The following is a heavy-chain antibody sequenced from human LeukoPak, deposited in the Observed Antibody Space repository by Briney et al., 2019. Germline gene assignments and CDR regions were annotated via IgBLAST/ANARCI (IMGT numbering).Heavy chain of an antibody. CDR3: ATHTYDSSGYCFVY. D-gene: IGHD3-22*01. J-gene: IGHJ4*02. Sequence: SETLSLTCTVSGGSLSGGSYYWGWIRQPPGKGLEWIGSISYSGNSYYNPSLKSRVSLSVETSKSQFSLKLSSVTAADTAVYYCATHTYDSSGYCFVYWGQGALVTVSS. CDR2: ISYSGNS. CDR1: GGSLSGGSYY. V-gene: IGHV4-39*01.